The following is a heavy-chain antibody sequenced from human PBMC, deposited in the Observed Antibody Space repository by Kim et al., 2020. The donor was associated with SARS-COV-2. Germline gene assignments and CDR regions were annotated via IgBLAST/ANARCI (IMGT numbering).Heavy chain of an antibody. CDR3: AAAYDFWSGYYQGPFDY. Sequence: SVKVSCKASGFTFTSSAVQWVRQARGQRLEWIGWIVVGSGNTNYAQKFQERVTITRDMSTSTAYMELSSLRSEDTAVYYCAAAYDFWSGYYQGPFDYWGQGTLVTVSS. CDR1: GFTFTSSA. J-gene: IGHJ4*02. V-gene: IGHV1-58*01. D-gene: IGHD3-3*01. CDR2: IVVGSGNT.